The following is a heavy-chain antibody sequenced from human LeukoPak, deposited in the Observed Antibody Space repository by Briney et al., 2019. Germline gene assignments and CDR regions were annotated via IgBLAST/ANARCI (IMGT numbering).Heavy chain of an antibody. D-gene: IGHD6-13*01. CDR3: ARGGILAAGDY. J-gene: IGHJ4*02. CDR1: GFTFIDYW. CDR2: IKQDGSEK. Sequence: GGSLRLSCAASGFTFIDYWMSWVRRAPGKGLEWVANIKQDGSEKYYVDSVKGRFTISRDNTKKSLYLQMNSLRVEDTAIYYCARGGILAAGDYWGQGTLVTVSP. V-gene: IGHV3-7*01.